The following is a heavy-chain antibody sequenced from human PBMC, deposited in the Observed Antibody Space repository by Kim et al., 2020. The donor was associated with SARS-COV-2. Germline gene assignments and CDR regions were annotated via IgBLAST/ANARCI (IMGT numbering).Heavy chain of an antibody. CDR1: GFTFSGYA. CDR2: ISGSGGST. J-gene: IGHJ5*02. Sequence: GGSLRLSCAASGFTFSGYAMTWVRQAPGKGLEWVSAISGSGGSTYYADSVKGRFTISRDNSKNTLYLQINSLRAEDTAVYYCAKQLVGATASWFDPWGQGTLVTVSS. CDR3: AKQLVGATASWFDP. D-gene: IGHD1-26*01. V-gene: IGHV3-23*01.